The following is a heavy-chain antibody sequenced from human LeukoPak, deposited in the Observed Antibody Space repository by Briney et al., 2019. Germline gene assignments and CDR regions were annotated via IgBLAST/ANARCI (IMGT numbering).Heavy chain of an antibody. V-gene: IGHV3-21*01. CDR1: GFSFSSYS. CDR2: ISSGSNNI. CDR3: ARAVAGTDSAFDI. Sequence: PGGSLRLSCAASGFSFSSYSMNWVRQAPGKGLEWVSFISSGSNNIDYTDSLKGRFTISRDNAKNSLYLQMNSLRAEDTALYYCARAVAGTDSAFDIWGQGTMVTVSS. D-gene: IGHD6-19*01. J-gene: IGHJ3*02.